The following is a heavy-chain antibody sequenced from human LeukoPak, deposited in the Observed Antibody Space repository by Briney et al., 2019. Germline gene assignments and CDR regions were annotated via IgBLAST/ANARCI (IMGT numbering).Heavy chain of an antibody. J-gene: IGHJ4*02. CDR2: ISGSGGST. Sequence: GGSLRLSCAASGFTFSSYAMSWVRQAPGKGLEWVSAISGSGGSTYYADSVKGRFTISRDNSKNTLYLQMNSLRAEDTAVYYCAKGRVPYCSGGSCYSADYWGRGTLVTVSS. CDR1: GFTFSSYA. V-gene: IGHV3-23*01. CDR3: AKGRVPYCSGGSCYSADY. D-gene: IGHD2-15*01.